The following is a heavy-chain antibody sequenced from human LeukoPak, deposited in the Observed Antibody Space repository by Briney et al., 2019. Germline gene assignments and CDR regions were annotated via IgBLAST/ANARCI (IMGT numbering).Heavy chain of an antibody. Sequence: GVSLRLSCAASGFIFSSYAMSWVRQARGKGLEWVSAISGNGGRTLYADSVEGRFTLPRHNSKNTMYLQMNSVRAEHTAVYYCSKAPYYDFWSGYYPVDYWGQGTLCTVSS. V-gene: IGHV3-23*01. CDR1: GFIFSSYA. CDR3: SKAPYYDFWSGYYPVDY. J-gene: IGHJ4*02. CDR2: ISGNGGRT. D-gene: IGHD3-3*01.